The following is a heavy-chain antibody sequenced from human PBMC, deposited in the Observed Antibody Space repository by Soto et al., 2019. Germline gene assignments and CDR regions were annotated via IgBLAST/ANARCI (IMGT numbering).Heavy chain of an antibody. D-gene: IGHD6-19*01. CDR1: RFAFSKFI. CDR2: IISIFGTA. CDR3: AKVRYSSPMGYYYGMDV. V-gene: IGHV1-69*13. Sequence: ASVKVSCQASRFAFSKFIVTWVRQAPGLGLEWVGGIISIFGTANYAQKFQGRVTITADESTSTSYMEVNNLRSEDTAVYYCAKVRYSSPMGYYYGMDVWGQGTTVTVS. J-gene: IGHJ6*02.